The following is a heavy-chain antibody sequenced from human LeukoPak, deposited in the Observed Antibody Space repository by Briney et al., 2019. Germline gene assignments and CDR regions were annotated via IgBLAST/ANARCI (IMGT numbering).Heavy chain of an antibody. Sequence: SETLSLTCTVSGGSISSGDYYWSWIRQPPGTGLEWIGYIYYSGSTYYNPSLKSRVTISVDPSKNQFSLKLSSVTAADTAVYYCARDQTGDYYDSSGYYSWFDPWGQGTLVTVSS. J-gene: IGHJ5*02. D-gene: IGHD3-22*01. CDR3: ARDQTGDYYDSSGYYSWFDP. CDR2: IYYSGST. V-gene: IGHV4-30-4*01. CDR1: GGSISSGDYY.